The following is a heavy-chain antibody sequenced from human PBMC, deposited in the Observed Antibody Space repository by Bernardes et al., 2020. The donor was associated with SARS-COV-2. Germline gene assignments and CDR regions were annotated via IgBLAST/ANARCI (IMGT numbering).Heavy chain of an antibody. CDR3: ARGPRFGMDV. J-gene: IGHJ6*02. V-gene: IGHV4-34*01. CDR2: INHSGST. Sequence: SEPLSLTCAVYGGSFSGYNWGWIRQPPGKGLEWIGEINHSGSTNYNPSLKSRFTISVDTSKNQVSLKLSSVTAADTAVYYCARGPRFGMDVWGQGTTVTVSS. CDR1: GGSFSGYN.